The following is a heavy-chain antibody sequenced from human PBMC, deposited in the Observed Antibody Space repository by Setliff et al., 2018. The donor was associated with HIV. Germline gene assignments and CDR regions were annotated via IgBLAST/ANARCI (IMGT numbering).Heavy chain of an antibody. Sequence: GASVKVSCKDSGYTFTSYGISWVRQAPGQGLEWMGWISAYNGNTNYAQKLQGRVTMTTDTSTSTAYMELRSLRSDDTAVYYCARDVRYYDSSGTRDYWGQGTLVTVSS. J-gene: IGHJ4*02. CDR2: ISAYNGNT. CDR1: GYTFTSYG. CDR3: ARDVRYYDSSGTRDY. D-gene: IGHD3-22*01. V-gene: IGHV1-18*01.